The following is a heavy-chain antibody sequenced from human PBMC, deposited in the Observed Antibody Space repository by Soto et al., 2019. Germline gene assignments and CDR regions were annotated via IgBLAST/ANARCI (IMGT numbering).Heavy chain of an antibody. CDR1: GYTFTSYA. CDR2: INAGNGNT. CDR3: ARRYSGYDWSYYYGMDV. J-gene: IGHJ6*02. D-gene: IGHD5-12*01. V-gene: IGHV1-3*01. Sequence: ASVKVSCKASGYTFTSYAMHWVRQAPGQRLEWMGWINAGNGNTKYSQKFQDRVTITRDTSASTAYMELSSLRSEDTAVYYCARRYSGYDWSYYYGMDVWGQGTTVTVSS.